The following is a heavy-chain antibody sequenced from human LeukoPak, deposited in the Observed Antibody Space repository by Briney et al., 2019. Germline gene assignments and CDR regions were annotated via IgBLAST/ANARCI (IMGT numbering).Heavy chain of an antibody. CDR1: GGSISSSSYY. D-gene: IGHD3-3*01. J-gene: IGHJ4*02. CDR3: ARLTVRFLEWFYFDY. CDR2: IYYSGST. V-gene: IGHV4-39*01. Sequence: KSSETLSLTCTVSGGSISSSSYYWGWIRQPPGKGLEWIGSIYYSGSTYYNPSLKSRVTISVDTSKNQFSLKLSSVTAADTAVYYCARLTVRFLEWFYFDYWGQGTLVTVSS.